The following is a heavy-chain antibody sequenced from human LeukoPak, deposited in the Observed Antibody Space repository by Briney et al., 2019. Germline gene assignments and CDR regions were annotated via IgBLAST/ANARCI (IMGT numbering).Heavy chain of an antibody. CDR2: IYYSEST. V-gene: IGHV4-59*12. CDR3: AKSSPWGVARKDKYYLDD. D-gene: IGHD6-19*01. J-gene: IGHJ4*02. CDR1: GGSISSYY. Sequence: SETLSLTCTVSGGSISSYYWSWIRQPPGKGLEWIGYIYYSESTNYNPSLKSRVTISIDISRNQFSLKLNSVTAADTAVYYCAKSSPWGVARKDKYYLDDWGQGTLVTVSS.